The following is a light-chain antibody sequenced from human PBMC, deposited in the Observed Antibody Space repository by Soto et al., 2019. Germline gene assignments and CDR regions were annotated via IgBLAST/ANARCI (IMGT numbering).Light chain of an antibody. J-gene: IGLJ3*02. CDR2: LEGSGSY. Sequence: QLVLTQSSSASASLGSSVKLTCTLSSGHSSYIIAWHQQQPGKAPRYLMKLEGSGSYNKGSGVPDRFSGSSSGADRYLTISNLRFKDEADYYCETWDSNTHTVFGGGSKLTLL. V-gene: IGLV4-60*02. CDR3: ETWDSNTHTV. CDR1: SGHSSYI.